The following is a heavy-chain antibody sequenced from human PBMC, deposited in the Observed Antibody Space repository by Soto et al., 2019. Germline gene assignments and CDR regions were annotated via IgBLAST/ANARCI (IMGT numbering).Heavy chain of an antibody. CDR2: IYYSGST. CDR1: GGSISSGGYY. J-gene: IGHJ5*02. Sequence: SETLSLTCTVSGGSISSGGYYWSWIRQHPGKGLEWIGYIYYSGSTYYNPSLKSRVTISVDTSKNQFSLKLSSVTAADTAVYYCARDRHGDYDRRGFDPWGQGTLVTVSS. D-gene: IGHD4-17*01. V-gene: IGHV4-31*03. CDR3: ARDRHGDYDRRGFDP.